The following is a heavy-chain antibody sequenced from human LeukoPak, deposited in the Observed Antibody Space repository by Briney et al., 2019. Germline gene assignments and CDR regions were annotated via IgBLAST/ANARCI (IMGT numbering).Heavy chain of an antibody. Sequence: SGGSLRLSCAASGFTFDDYGMSWVRQAPGKGLEWVSGINWNGGSTGYADSVKGRFTISRDNAKNSLYLQMNSLRAEDTALYYCARVTLGYCSSTSCYYYYYMDVWGKGTTVTVSS. CDR2: INWNGGST. D-gene: IGHD2-2*01. CDR3: ARVTLGYCSSTSCYYYYYMDV. J-gene: IGHJ6*03. V-gene: IGHV3-20*04. CDR1: GFTFDDYG.